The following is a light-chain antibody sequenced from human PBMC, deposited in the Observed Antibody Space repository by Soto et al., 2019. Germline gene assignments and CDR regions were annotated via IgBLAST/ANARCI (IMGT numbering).Light chain of an antibody. Sequence: EIVLTQSPGTLSLSPGDRATLSCRASQSVSSSSLAWYQQKAGPAPRLLIYGASTRATGIPARFSGSGSGTELRLTIRRLQYEDFEIYYCQQYNNWARTFGQGTRLESK. V-gene: IGKV3-15*01. J-gene: IGKJ5*01. CDR1: QSVSSS. CDR2: GAS. CDR3: QQYNNWART.